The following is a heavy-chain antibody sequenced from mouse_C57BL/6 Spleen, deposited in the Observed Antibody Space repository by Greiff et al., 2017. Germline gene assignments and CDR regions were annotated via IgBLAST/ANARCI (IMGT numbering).Heavy chain of an antibody. CDR3: ARSAYYSNYEGYYFDY. D-gene: IGHD2-5*01. CDR1: GYTFTNYW. CDR2: IYPGGGYT. Sequence: VQLQESGAELVRPGTSVKMSCKASGYTFTNYWIGWAKQRPGHGLEWIGDIYPGGGYTNYNEKFKGKATLTADKSSSTAYMQFSSLTSEDSAIYYCARSAYYSNYEGYYFDYWGQGTTLTVSS. J-gene: IGHJ2*01. V-gene: IGHV1-63*01.